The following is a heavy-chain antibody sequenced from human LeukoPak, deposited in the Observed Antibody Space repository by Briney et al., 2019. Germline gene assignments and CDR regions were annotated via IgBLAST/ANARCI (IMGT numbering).Heavy chain of an antibody. J-gene: IGHJ5*02. Sequence: GGSLRLSCAASGFTFSSYAMSWVRQAPGKGLEWVSSINGSNNKTYCADSVKGRFTISRDDSKNTLYLQMNSLRADDTAVYYCAKVVGYHILTAYVGFDPWGQGTLVTVSS. V-gene: IGHV3-23*01. D-gene: IGHD3-9*01. CDR2: INGSNNKT. CDR3: AKVVGYHILTAYVGFDP. CDR1: GFTFSSYA.